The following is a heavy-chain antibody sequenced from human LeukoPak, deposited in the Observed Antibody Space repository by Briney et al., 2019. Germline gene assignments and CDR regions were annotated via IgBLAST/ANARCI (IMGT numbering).Heavy chain of an antibody. Sequence: GGSLRLSCAASGFTVSTNYMSWVRQAPGKGLEWVSIIYSGGNTYYADSVKGRFIISRDSSKNTLTLQMNSLRVEDTAVYYCARDGSSGWYPHWGQGTLVTVSS. CDR3: ARDGSSGWYPH. D-gene: IGHD6-19*01. CDR2: IYSGGNT. J-gene: IGHJ4*02. V-gene: IGHV3-53*01. CDR1: GFTVSTNY.